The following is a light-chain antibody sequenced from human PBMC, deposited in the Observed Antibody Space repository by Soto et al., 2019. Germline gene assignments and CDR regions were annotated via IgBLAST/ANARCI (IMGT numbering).Light chain of an antibody. Sequence: DIVMTQSPLSLPVTPGEPASISCRSSQSLLHSNGYTYLDWYLQKPGQSPQLLIYLGSSRASGVPDRFTGSGSGTDFTLKISRVEAEDVGVYYCMQALQNPQLTFGGGTKVDIX. CDR1: QSLLHSNGYTY. V-gene: IGKV2-28*01. J-gene: IGKJ4*01. CDR3: MQALQNPQLT. CDR2: LGS.